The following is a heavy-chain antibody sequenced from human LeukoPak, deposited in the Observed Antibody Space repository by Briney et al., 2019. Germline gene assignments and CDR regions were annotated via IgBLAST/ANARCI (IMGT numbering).Heavy chain of an antibody. CDR3: ARGGMAAPGGYFDY. CDR1: GYTFTSYF. Sequence: ASVKVSCKASGYTFTSYFMYWVRQAPGQGLEWMGIINPSGGSTSHAQKFQGRVTMTRDMSTSTVYMELSSLRSEETAVYFCARGGMAAPGGYFDYWGQGTLVTVSS. CDR2: INPSGGST. V-gene: IGHV1-46*01. D-gene: IGHD6-13*01. J-gene: IGHJ4*02.